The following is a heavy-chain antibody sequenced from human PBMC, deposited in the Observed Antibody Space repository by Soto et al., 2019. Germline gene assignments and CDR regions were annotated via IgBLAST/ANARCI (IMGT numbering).Heavy chain of an antibody. D-gene: IGHD3-3*01. CDR3: ARNLAIFGVVNPAVLYMDV. V-gene: IGHV1-46*03. CDR2: INPSGGST. J-gene: IGHJ6*03. Sequence: GASVKVSCKASGYTFTSYYMHWVRQAPGQGLEWMGIINPSGGSTSYAQKFQGRVTMTRDTSTSTVYMELSSLRSEDTAVYYCARNLAIFGVVNPAVLYMDVWGKGTTVTVSS. CDR1: GYTFTSYY.